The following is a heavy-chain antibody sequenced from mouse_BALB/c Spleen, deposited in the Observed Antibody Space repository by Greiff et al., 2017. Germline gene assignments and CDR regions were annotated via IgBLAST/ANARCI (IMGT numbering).Heavy chain of an antibody. CDR1: GFSFTSYG. D-gene: IGHD2-14*01. Sequence: QVHLKQSGPGLVQPSQSLSITCTVSGFSFTSYGVHWVRQSPGKGLEWLGVIWSGGSTDYNAAFISRLSISKDNSKSQVFFKMNSLQADDPTIYYCARNLGGYEERYYYAMDYWGQGTSVTVSS. CDR2: IWSGGST. V-gene: IGHV2-4-1*01. J-gene: IGHJ4*01. CDR3: ARNLGGYEERYYYAMDY.